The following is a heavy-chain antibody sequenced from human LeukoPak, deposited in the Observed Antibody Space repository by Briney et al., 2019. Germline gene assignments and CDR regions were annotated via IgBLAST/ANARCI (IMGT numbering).Heavy chain of an antibody. CDR2: IYYSGST. V-gene: IGHV4-59*01. CDR3: ARAHTAMVGWFDP. Sequence: SETLSLTCTVSGGSISSYYWSWIRQPPGKGLEWIGYIYYSGSTNYNPSLKSRVTISVDTSKNQFSLKLSSVTAADTAVYYCARAHTAMVGWFDPWSQGTLVTVSS. D-gene: IGHD5-18*01. CDR1: GGSISSYY. J-gene: IGHJ5*02.